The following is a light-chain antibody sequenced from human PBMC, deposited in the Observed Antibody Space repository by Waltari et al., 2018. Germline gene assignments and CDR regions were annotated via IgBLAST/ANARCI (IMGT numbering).Light chain of an antibody. CDR2: WAS. V-gene: IGKV4-1*01. CDR1: QSVLYSSTNKNY. J-gene: IGKJ4*01. CDR3: QQLNSYPLT. Sequence: DIVMTQSPDSLAVSLGERATINCKSSQSVLYSSTNKNYLAWYQQKPGQPPKLLIYWASTRESGVPDRFSGSGSGTDFTLTISSLQPEDFATYYCQQLNSYPLTFGGGTKVEIK.